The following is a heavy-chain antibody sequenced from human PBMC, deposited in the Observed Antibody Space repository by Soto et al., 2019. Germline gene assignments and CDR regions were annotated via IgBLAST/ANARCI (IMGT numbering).Heavy chain of an antibody. CDR3: ARAMAGYSSSWDNWFDP. Sequence: QVQLVQSGAEVKKPGSSVKVSCKASGGTFSSYTISWVRQAPGQGLEWMGRIIPILGIANYAQKFQGRVTITADKSTSTAYMELSSLRSEDTAVYYCARAMAGYSSSWDNWFDPWGQGTLVTVSS. D-gene: IGHD6-13*01. CDR1: GGTFSSYT. V-gene: IGHV1-69*02. J-gene: IGHJ5*02. CDR2: IIPILGIA.